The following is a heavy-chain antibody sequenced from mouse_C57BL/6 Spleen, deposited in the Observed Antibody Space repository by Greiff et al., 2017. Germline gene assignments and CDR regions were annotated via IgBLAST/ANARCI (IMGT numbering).Heavy chain of an antibody. V-gene: IGHV1-64*01. Sequence: QVQLQQPGAELVKPGASVKLSCKASGYTFTSYWMHWVKQRPGQGLEWIGMIHPYSGSTNYNEKFKGKATLTVDKSSSTAYMQLSSLTSEDTAVYYCARETTVVATGFDYWGQGTTLTVSA. D-gene: IGHD1-1*01. J-gene: IGHJ2*01. CDR2: IHPYSGST. CDR3: ARETTVVATGFDY. CDR1: GYTFTSYW.